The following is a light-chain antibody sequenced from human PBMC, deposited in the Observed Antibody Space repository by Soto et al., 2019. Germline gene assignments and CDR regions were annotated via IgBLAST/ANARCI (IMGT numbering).Light chain of an antibody. Sequence: QSALTQPASVSGSPGQSIAISCTGTTSDVGAYNYVSWYQQHPGKAPKLMIYQVSNRPSGVSNRFSGSKSGNTASLTISGLQAEDEAAYYCSSYTTSTTYVFGTGTKLTVL. CDR3: SSYTTSTTYV. J-gene: IGLJ1*01. V-gene: IGLV2-14*01. CDR1: TSDVGAYNY. CDR2: QVS.